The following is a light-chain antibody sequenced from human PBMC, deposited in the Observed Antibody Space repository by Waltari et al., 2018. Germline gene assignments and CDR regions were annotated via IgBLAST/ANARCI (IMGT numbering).Light chain of an antibody. J-gene: IGKJ4*01. Sequence: EIVLTQSPATLSLSPGERATLSGRASQSVSSYLAWYQQKPGQAPRLLIYDASNMATGIPARFSGSGSGTDFTLTISSLEPEDFAVYYCQQRSNVLTFGGGTKVEIK. CDR3: QQRSNVLT. CDR2: DAS. CDR1: QSVSSY. V-gene: IGKV3-11*01.